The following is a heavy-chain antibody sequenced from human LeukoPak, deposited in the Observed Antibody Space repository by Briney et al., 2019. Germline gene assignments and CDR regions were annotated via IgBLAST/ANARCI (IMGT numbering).Heavy chain of an antibody. D-gene: IGHD3-22*01. V-gene: IGHV1-18*01. CDR1: GYTFTTYG. CDR3: ARDQMYFYDSSGFDY. CDR2: ISGYDGHP. J-gene: IGHJ4*02. Sequence: GASVKVSCKTSGYTFTTYGFSWVRQAPGQGLEWMGWISGYDGHPNYAQNVQGRVTMTIDRSTSTAYLELRSLRHDDTAVYYCARDQMYFYDSSGFDYWGQGTLVTVSS.